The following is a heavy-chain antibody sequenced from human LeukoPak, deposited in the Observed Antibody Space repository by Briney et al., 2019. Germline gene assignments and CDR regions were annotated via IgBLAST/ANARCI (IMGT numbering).Heavy chain of an antibody. V-gene: IGHV4-61*01. CDR3: AKAVGDI. J-gene: IGHJ3*02. D-gene: IGHD2-2*01. CDR1: GGSVSSGSYY. Sequence: SETLSLTCTVSGGSVSSGSYYWRWIRQPPGKGLEWIGYIYYSGSTNYNPSLKSRVTISVDTSKNQFSLKLSSVTAADTAVYYCAKAVGDIWGQGTMVTVSS. CDR2: IYYSGST.